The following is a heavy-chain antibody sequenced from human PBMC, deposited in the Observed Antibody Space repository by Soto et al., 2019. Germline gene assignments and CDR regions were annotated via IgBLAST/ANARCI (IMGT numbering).Heavy chain of an antibody. J-gene: IGHJ3*02. Sequence: ASVKVSCKASGGTFSSYAISWVRQAPGQGLEWMGGIIPIFGTANYAQKFQGRVTITADESTSTAYMELSSLRSEDTAVYYCAREIGEYYNDSGGYPMQAAFDIWGQGTMVTVSS. CDR3: AREIGEYYNDSGGYPMQAAFDI. CDR1: GGTFSSYA. D-gene: IGHD3-22*01. CDR2: IIPIFGTA. V-gene: IGHV1-69*13.